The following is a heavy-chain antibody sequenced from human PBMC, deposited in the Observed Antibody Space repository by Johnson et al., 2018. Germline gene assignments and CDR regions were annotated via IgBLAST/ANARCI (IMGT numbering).Heavy chain of an antibody. CDR3: ARGLYGDYVGSEYLQH. CDR2: ISPDGSSA. J-gene: IGHJ1*01. Sequence: QWVRQGPGKGLVWVSRISPDGSSASYPDSVKGRFTISRDNAKNTLYLQMDSLRVEDMAVYFCARGLYGDYVGSEYLQHWGQGTLVTVSS. V-gene: IGHV3-74*01. D-gene: IGHD4-17*01.